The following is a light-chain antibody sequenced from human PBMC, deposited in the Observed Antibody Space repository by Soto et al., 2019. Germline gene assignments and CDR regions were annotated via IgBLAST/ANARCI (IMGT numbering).Light chain of an antibody. V-gene: IGKV3-20*01. J-gene: IGKJ1*01. CDR1: QSVSSNY. Sequence: EIVLTQSPGTLSLSPGERATLSCRASQSVSSNYLAWYQQKRGQAPMLLIYGASSRATGIPTRFSGSGSGTYFTITISRLEPEDFAVYYCQQYDTSPRTFGQGTKVEI. CDR3: QQYDTSPRT. CDR2: GAS.